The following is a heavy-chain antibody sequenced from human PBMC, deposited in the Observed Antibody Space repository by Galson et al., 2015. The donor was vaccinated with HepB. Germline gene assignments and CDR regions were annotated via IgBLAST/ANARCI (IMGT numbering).Heavy chain of an antibody. D-gene: IGHD6-13*01. Sequence: SLRLSCAASGFTFSSYSMNWVRQAPGKGLEWVSYISSSSSTIYYADSVKGRFTISRDNAKNSLYLQMNSLRAEDTAVYYCARGRLVFGSSWYGMDVWGQGTTVTVSS. CDR1: GFTFSSYS. CDR2: ISSSSSTI. J-gene: IGHJ6*02. CDR3: ARGRLVFGSSWYGMDV. V-gene: IGHV3-48*04.